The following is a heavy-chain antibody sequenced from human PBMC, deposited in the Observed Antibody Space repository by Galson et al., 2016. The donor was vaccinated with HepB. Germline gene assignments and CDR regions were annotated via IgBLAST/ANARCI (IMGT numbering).Heavy chain of an antibody. Sequence: SLRLSCAASGFTFSTYGMSWVRQAPGKGLEWVARIKSKTDGATTDYATPVKGRFTISRDDSKNTLYLQGESLKTEDTAVYYCTTDGLLERGGYPPGSWGQGTLVTVSS. J-gene: IGHJ5*02. D-gene: IGHD1-1*01. V-gene: IGHV3-15*01. CDR3: TTDGLLERGGYPPGS. CDR1: GFTFSTYG. CDR2: IKSKTDGATT.